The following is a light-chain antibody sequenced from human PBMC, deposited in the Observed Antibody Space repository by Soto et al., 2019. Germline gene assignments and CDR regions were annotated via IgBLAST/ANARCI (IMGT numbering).Light chain of an antibody. Sequence: DIQMTQSPSSVSASVGDRITITCRASQDITKFLAWYQQTPGKAPELLIRGASTLHSGVPSRFSGSGSGTNFSLTISSLQPEDFATYYCQQARGFPRTFGQGTKVDIK. CDR3: QQARGFPRT. J-gene: IGKJ1*01. CDR2: GAS. V-gene: IGKV1-12*01. CDR1: QDITKF.